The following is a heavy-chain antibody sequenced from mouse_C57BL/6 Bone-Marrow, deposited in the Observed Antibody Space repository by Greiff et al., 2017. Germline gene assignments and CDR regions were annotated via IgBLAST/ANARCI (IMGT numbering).Heavy chain of an antibody. D-gene: IGHD2-12*01. V-gene: IGHV1-39*01. CDR1: GYSFTDYN. CDR3: ARYYNGGYAMDD. J-gene: IGHJ4*01. CDR2: INPNYGTT. Sequence: LQESGPELVKPGASVKISCKASGYSFTDYNMNWVKQSNGKSLEWIGVINPNYGTTSYNQKFKGKATLTVDQSSSTSSMQLNSLTSEDSAVDYCARYYNGGYAMDDWGQGTSVTVSS.